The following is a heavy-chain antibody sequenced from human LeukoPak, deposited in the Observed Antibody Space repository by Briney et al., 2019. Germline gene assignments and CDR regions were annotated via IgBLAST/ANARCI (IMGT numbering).Heavy chain of an antibody. Sequence: SETLSLTCTVSGGSISSGYYYWGWIRQPPGKGLEWIGSVFYSGSTSYNPSFKSRITMSVGTSKNQFSLRLNSVTAADTAVYYCARNSSTIVPRPDPHYYYNYMDVWGKGTTVTVSS. CDR3: ARNSSTIVPRPDPHYYYNYMDV. J-gene: IGHJ6*03. V-gene: IGHV4-39*01. CDR2: VFYSGST. D-gene: IGHD6-6*01. CDR1: GGSISSGYYY.